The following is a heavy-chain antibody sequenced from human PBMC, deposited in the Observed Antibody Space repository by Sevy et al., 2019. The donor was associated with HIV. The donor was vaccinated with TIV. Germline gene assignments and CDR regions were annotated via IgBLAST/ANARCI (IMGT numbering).Heavy chain of an antibody. CDR1: GFTFSNAW. Sequence: GGSLRLSCAASGFTFSNAWMSWVRQAPGKGLEWVGRIKSKNDGGTTDYAEPVKGRFTISRDDSKNTLYLKMNSLKTEDTAVYYCTTVHCSSTSCKHPDAFDIWGQGTMVTVSS. V-gene: IGHV3-15*01. D-gene: IGHD2-2*01. J-gene: IGHJ3*02. CDR3: TTVHCSSTSCKHPDAFDI. CDR2: IKSKNDGGTT.